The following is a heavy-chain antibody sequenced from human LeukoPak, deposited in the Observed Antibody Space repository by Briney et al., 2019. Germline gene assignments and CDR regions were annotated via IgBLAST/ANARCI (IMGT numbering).Heavy chain of an antibody. CDR3: ARDFDRDSSGWNLQDI. CDR2: ISSSSSYI. CDR1: GFTFSSYS. V-gene: IGHV3-21*01. Sequence: GGSLRLSCAASGFTFSSYSMNWVRQAPGKGLEWVSSISSSSSYIHYADSVKGRFTISRDNAKNSLYLQMNSLRAEDTAVYYCARDFDRDSSGWNLQDIWGQGTMVTVSS. D-gene: IGHD6-19*01. J-gene: IGHJ3*02.